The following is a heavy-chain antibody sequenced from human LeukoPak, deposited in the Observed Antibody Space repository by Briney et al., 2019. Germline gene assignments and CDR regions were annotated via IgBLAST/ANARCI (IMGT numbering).Heavy chain of an antibody. D-gene: IGHD3-9*01. CDR3: ARNPSRSDIYFHL. J-gene: IGHJ5*02. CDR2: TNPSSRNR. V-gene: IGHV1-8*01. CDR1: GYTFTDYE. Sequence: GASVKVSCKASGYTFTDYEINLVRQASGQGLEWMGWTNPSSRNRAYARKFEGRVTMATDTSTSTAYMELRSLTSDDTAVYYCARNPSRSDIYFHLWGQGTLVTVS.